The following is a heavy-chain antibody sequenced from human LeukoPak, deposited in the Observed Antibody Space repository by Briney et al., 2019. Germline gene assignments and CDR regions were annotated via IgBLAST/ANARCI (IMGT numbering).Heavy chain of an antibody. CDR2: IKSKTDGGTT. J-gene: IGHJ4*02. Sequence: PGGSLRLSCAASGFTFNNAWMNWVRQVPGTGLEWVGRIKSKTDGGTTDYAAPLKGRFTISRDDSKNTLFLQMNSLKTEDTAVYYCTTPNTPRYCTSTSCYLDYWGQGTLVTVSS. CDR3: TTPNTPRYCTSTSCYLDY. CDR1: GFTFNNAW. V-gene: IGHV3-15*01. D-gene: IGHD2-2*01.